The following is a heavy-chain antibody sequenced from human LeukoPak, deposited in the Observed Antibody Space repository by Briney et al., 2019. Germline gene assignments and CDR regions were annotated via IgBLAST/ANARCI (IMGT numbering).Heavy chain of an antibody. J-gene: IGHJ4*02. CDR1: GFTLSSYW. CDR2: ISSSGSTT. CDR3: ALTRGYSGYDLDS. D-gene: IGHD5-12*01. V-gene: IGHV3-48*04. Sequence: GGSLRLSCAASGFTLSSYWMSSVRQAPGKGLEWVSFISSSGSTTYYADSVKGRFTISRDNAKASLYLHMDSLRAADKAVYYCALTRGYSGYDLDSWGQGTLVTVSS.